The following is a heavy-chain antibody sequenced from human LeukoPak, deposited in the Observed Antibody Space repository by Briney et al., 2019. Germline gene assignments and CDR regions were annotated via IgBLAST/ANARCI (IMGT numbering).Heavy chain of an antibody. CDR1: GFTFDDYA. Sequence: GRSLRLSCAASGFTFDDYAMHWVRQAPGKGLEWVSGISWNGGSIAYADSVKGRFTISRDNAKNSLYLQMNSLSAEDTAVYYCARVSFVADGFTGTLRVLRDYYYMDVWGKGTTVTVSS. V-gene: IGHV3-9*01. J-gene: IGHJ6*03. D-gene: IGHD1-7*01. CDR2: ISWNGGSI. CDR3: ARVSFVADGFTGTLRVLRDYYYMDV.